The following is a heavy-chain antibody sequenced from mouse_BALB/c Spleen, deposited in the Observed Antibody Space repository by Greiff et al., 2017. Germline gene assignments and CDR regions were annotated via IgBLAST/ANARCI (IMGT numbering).Heavy chain of an antibody. CDR3: ARGGVRGPWFAY. J-gene: IGHJ3*01. CDR1: GYSITSDYA. CDR2: ISYSGST. D-gene: IGHD2-14*01. V-gene: IGHV3-2*02. Sequence: EVKLVESGPGLVKPSQSLSLTCTVTGYSITSDYAWNWIRQFPGNKLEWMGYISYSGSTSYNPSLKSRISITRDTSKNQFFLQLNSVTTEDTATYYCARGGVRGPWFAYWGQRTLVTVSA.